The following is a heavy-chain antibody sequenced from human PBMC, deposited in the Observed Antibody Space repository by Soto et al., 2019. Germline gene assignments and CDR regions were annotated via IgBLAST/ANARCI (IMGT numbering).Heavy chain of an antibody. V-gene: IGHV3-33*08. D-gene: IGHD2-2*01. CDR1: GFTFSSYA. CDR2: ICYDGSSK. CDR3: ARDAYCSSTSCYADY. J-gene: IGHJ4*02. Sequence: GGSLRLSCAASGFTFSSYAMSWVRQAPGKGLEWVAAICYDGSSKYYADSVKGRFTISRDNSKNSLYLQMNSLRAEDTAVYYCARDAYCSSTSCYADYWGQGTLVTVSS.